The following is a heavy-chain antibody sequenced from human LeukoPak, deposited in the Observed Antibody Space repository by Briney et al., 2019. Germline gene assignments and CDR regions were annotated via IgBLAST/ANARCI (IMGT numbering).Heavy chain of an antibody. D-gene: IGHD3-22*01. J-gene: IGHJ4*02. V-gene: IGHV3-53*01. CDR3: ARVASGYYENYFDY. Sequence: HPGGSLRLSCAASGFTVSSNYMSWVRQAPGKGLEWVSVIYSGGSTYYADSVKGRFTISRDNSKNTLYLQMNSLRAEDTAVYYCARVASGYYENYFDYWGRGTLVTVSS. CDR2: IYSGGST. CDR1: GFTVSSNY.